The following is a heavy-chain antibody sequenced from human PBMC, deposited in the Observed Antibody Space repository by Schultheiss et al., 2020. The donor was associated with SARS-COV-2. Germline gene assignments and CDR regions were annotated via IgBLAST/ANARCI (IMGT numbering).Heavy chain of an antibody. V-gene: IGHV1-2*02. CDR2: INPNSGGT. J-gene: IGHJ6*03. CDR3: ARERIPQRRPYYYYYMDV. CDR1: GYTFTSYA. Sequence: ASVKVSCKASGYTFTSYAMNWVRQAPGQGLEWMGWINPNSGGTNYAQKFQGRVTMTRDTSISTAYMELSRLRSDDTAVYYCARERIPQRRPYYYYYMDVWGKGTTVTVSS. D-gene: IGHD6-25*01.